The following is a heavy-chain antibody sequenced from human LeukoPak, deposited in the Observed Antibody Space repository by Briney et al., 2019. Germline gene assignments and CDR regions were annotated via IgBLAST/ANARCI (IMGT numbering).Heavy chain of an antibody. D-gene: IGHD6-19*01. V-gene: IGHV3-30-3*01. CDR2: ISYDGSNK. CDR3: ARDRYSSGWYAPQFDY. Sequence: PGGSLRLSCAASGFTFSSYGMHWVRQAPGKGLEWVAVISYDGSNKYYADSVKGRFTISRDNSKNTLYLQMNSLRAEDTAVYYCARDRYSSGWYAPQFDYWGQGTLVTVSS. J-gene: IGHJ4*02. CDR1: GFTFSSYG.